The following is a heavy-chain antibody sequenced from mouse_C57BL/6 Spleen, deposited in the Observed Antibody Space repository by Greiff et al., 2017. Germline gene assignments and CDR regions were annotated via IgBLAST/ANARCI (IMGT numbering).Heavy chain of an antibody. CDR3: ADLTRAY. D-gene: IGHD1-3*01. J-gene: IGHJ3*01. Sequence: QVQLQQPGAELVRPGSSVKLSCKASGYTFTSYWMDWVKQRPGQGLEWIGNIYPSDSETHYNQKFKDKATLTVDKSSSTAYLQLSSLASEGSAVYYCADLTRAYWGQGTLVTVSA. CDR1: GYTFTSYW. V-gene: IGHV1-61*01. CDR2: IYPSDSET.